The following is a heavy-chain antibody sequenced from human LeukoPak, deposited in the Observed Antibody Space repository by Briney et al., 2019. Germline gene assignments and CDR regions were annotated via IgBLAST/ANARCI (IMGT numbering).Heavy chain of an antibody. J-gene: IGHJ3*02. CDR3: ARNWAYNAFDI. CDR2: IDKDGSVK. Sequence: GGSLRLSCAASGFTFHTSWMTWVRRAPGMGLEWVATIDKDGSVKNHVDSVKGRFTISRDNARNSLYLQMNSLRAEDTAVYYCARNWAYNAFDIWGQGTMVTVSS. V-gene: IGHV3-7*01. D-gene: IGHD1-14*01. CDR1: GFTFHTSW.